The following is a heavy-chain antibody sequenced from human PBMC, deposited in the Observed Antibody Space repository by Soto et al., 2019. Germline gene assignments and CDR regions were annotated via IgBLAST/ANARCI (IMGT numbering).Heavy chain of an antibody. V-gene: IGHV4-59*01. Sequence: PSETLSLTCTVSGCSISSYYWSWIRQPPGKGLEWIGYIYYSGSTNYNPSLKSRVTISVDTSKNQSSLKLSSVTAADTAVYYCARGVRHYDSSGYYLLQFDYWGQGTLVTVSS. J-gene: IGHJ4*02. CDR3: ARGVRHYDSSGYYLLQFDY. CDR2: IYYSGST. D-gene: IGHD3-22*01. CDR1: GCSISSYY.